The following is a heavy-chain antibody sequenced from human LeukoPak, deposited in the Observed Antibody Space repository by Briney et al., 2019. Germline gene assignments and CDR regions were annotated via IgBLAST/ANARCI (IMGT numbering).Heavy chain of an antibody. CDR1: GGSISSYY. J-gene: IGHJ4*02. CDR2: IYYSGST. V-gene: IGHV4-59*01. D-gene: IGHD6-19*01. CDR3: ARISGEGWYFDY. Sequence: SETLSLTCTVSGGSISSYYWSWIRQPPGKGLEWIGYIYYSGSTNYNPSLKSRVTIPVDTSKNQFSLKLSSVTAADTAVYYCARISGEGWYFDYWGQGTLVTVSS.